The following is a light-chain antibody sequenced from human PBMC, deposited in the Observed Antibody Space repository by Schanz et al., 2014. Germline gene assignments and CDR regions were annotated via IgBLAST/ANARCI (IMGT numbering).Light chain of an antibody. CDR2: TAS. J-gene: IGKJ2*01. V-gene: IGKV1-39*01. CDR3: QQYYSYPGYT. CDR1: PSIGTY. Sequence: DIQMTQSPSSLSASVGDRVTITCRASPSIGTYLNWFQQKPGKAPNLLIYTASTLESGVPSRFSGSGSGTDFTLTISCLQSEDFATYYCQQYYSYPGYTFGQGTKLEIK.